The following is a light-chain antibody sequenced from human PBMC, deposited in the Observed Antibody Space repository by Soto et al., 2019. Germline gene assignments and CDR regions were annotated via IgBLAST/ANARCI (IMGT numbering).Light chain of an antibody. CDR1: SSDVGGYNF. CDR3: SSYTSSTTLPYV. Sequence: QSALTQPASVSGSPGQSITISCTGTSSDVGGYNFVSWSQQHPGKPPKLMIYEVSNRPSGVSYRFSRSKSGNTASLTISGLQAEDEADYYCSSYTSSTTLPYVFGTGTKLTVL. CDR2: EVS. V-gene: IGLV2-14*01. J-gene: IGLJ1*01.